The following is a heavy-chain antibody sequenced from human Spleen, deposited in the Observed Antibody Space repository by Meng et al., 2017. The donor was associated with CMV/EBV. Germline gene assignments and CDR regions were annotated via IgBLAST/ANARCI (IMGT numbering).Heavy chain of an antibody. CDR2: ISAYNGNT. Sequence: ASVKVYCKASGYTFTSYGISWVRQAPGQGLEWMGWISAYNGNTNYAQKLQGRVTMTTDASTSTAYMELRSLRSDDTAVYYCARSARIFGVVNHFDYWGQGTLVTVSS. D-gene: IGHD3-3*02. V-gene: IGHV1-18*01. CDR1: GYTFTSYG. J-gene: IGHJ4*02. CDR3: ARSARIFGVVNHFDY.